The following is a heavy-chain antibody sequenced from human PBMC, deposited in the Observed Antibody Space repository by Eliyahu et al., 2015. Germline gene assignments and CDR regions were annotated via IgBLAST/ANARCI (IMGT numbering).Heavy chain of an antibody. J-gene: IGHJ4*02. CDR3: ARNPSSGSTYYFDY. D-gene: IGHD3-22*01. CDR2: ITPIXGTT. Sequence: QVQLVQSGAEVKKPGSWVKVSCKASGGTFXSHDISWVRQAPGQGXEWMGGITPIXGTTNYAQKFQDRVTITADQSTSIAYLELSSLRSDDTAVYFCARNPSSGSTYYFDYWGQGTLVTVSS. CDR1: GGTFXSHD. V-gene: IGHV1-69*01.